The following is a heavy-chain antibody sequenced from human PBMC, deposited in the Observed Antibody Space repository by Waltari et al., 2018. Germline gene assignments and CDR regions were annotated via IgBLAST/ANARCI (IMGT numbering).Heavy chain of an antibody. Sequence: EVQLVESGGGLVQPGGSLRLSCAASGFFTFSTFGMSWVRQAPGKGLDWVSTISGSGGRTYYADSVEGRFTISRDNSKNTLSLQMNSLRGEDTAIYYCASQEELPRFDYWGQGTLVTVSS. CDR3: ASQEELPRFDY. D-gene: IGHD1-26*01. CDR1: GFFTFSTFG. CDR2: ISGSGGRT. V-gene: IGHV3-23*04. J-gene: IGHJ4*02.